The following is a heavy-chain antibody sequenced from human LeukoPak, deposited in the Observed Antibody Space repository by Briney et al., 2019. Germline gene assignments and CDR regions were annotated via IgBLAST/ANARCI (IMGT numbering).Heavy chain of an antibody. CDR2: MYSGGTA. D-gene: IGHD2-15*01. Sequence: GGSLRLSCAASGCIVSSKYMSWIRQAPGKELEWVSVMYSGGTAFYADSVGGRFTISRDNSKNTLYLQMNRLKVEDTAVYYCARSIPGPHCGGGGCPPTLTPFDLWGQGTLVTVSS. V-gene: IGHV3-53*01. CDR1: GCIVSSKY. CDR3: ARSIPGPHCGGGGCPPTLTPFDL. J-gene: IGHJ4*02.